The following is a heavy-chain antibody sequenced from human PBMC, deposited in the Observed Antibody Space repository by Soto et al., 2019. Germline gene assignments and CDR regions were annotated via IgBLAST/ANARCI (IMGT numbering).Heavy chain of an antibody. J-gene: IGHJ4*02. CDR2: ISRSSSTI. D-gene: IGHD3-22*01. V-gene: IGHV3-48*01. CDR1: GFSFSSYS. Sequence: PGGSLRLSCAASGFSFSSYSMNWVRQAPGKGLEWVSDISRSSSTIHYADSVKGRFTISRDNAKNSLYLQMNSLRAEDTAVYYCAKVPGDSSGYHPFDYWGQGTLVTVSS. CDR3: AKVPGDSSGYHPFDY.